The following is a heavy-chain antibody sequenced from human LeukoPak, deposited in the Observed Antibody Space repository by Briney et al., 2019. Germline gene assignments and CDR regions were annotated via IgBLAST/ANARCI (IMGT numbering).Heavy chain of an antibody. CDR3: ARDGTVTNCFDY. CDR1: GYTFTSYC. V-gene: IGHV1-46*01. Sequence: ASVKVSCKASGYTFTSYCMHWVRQAPGQGLEWMGIINPSGGSTSYAQKFQGRVTMTRDTSTSTVYMELSSLRSEDTAVYYCARDGTVTNCFDYWGQGTLVTVSS. J-gene: IGHJ4*02. D-gene: IGHD4-11*01. CDR2: INPSGGST.